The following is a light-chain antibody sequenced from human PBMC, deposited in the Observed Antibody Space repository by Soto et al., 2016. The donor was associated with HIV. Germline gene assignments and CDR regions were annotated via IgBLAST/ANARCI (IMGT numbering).Light chain of an antibody. J-gene: IGKJ4*01. CDR1: QDITNY. V-gene: IGKV1-33*01. CDR2: DAS. Sequence: DIQTTQSPSSLSASVGDRVTITCQASQDITNYLNWYQQKPGKAPKLLIYDASNLATGVPSRFSGSGSGADFTFTISGLQPEDIATYYCQQYDNLLSLTFGGGTKVEIK. CDR3: QQYDNLLSLT.